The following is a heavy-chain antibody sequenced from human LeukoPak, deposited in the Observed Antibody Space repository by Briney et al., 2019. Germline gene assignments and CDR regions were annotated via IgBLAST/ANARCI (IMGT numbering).Heavy chain of an antibody. J-gene: IGHJ6*02. Sequence: GGSLRLSCAASGFTVSSIHMVWVRQAPGKGLEWVSVTYTGGNSYYADSVKGRFIISRDISKNTLYLQMNSLRAEDTAVYYCARGSPRFLEWLLSSGMDVWGQGTTVTVSS. D-gene: IGHD3-3*01. CDR3: ARGSPRFLEWLLSSGMDV. V-gene: IGHV3-53*01. CDR2: TYTGGNS. CDR1: GFTVSSIH.